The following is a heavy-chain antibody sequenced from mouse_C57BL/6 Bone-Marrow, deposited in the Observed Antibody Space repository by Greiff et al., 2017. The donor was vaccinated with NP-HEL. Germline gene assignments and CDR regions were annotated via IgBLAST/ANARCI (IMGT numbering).Heavy chain of an antibody. J-gene: IGHJ4*01. Sequence: EVELQESGGGLVQPKGSLKLSCAASGFSFNTYAMNRVRPAPGKGLEWVARIRSKSNNYATYYADSVKDRFTISRDDSESMLYLQMNNLKTEDTAMYYCVRLKIYYYGSRHYYAMDYWGQGTSVTVSS. CDR2: IRSKSNNYAT. CDR1: GFSFNTYA. V-gene: IGHV10-1*01. CDR3: VRLKIYYYGSRHYYAMDY. D-gene: IGHD1-1*01.